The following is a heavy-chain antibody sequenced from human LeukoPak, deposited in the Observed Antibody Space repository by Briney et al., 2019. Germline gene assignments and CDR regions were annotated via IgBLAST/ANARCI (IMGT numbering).Heavy chain of an antibody. CDR2: INPNSGGA. Sequence: ASVKVSCQASGYAFTGYYMHWVRQAPGQGLEWMGWINPNSGGANYAQKFQGRVTMTRDTSISTAYMELSRLRSDDTAVYYCARGGGGAFINWFDPWGQGTLVTVSS. CDR3: ARGGGGAFINWFDP. D-gene: IGHD3-10*01. CDR1: GYAFTGYY. V-gene: IGHV1-2*02. J-gene: IGHJ5*02.